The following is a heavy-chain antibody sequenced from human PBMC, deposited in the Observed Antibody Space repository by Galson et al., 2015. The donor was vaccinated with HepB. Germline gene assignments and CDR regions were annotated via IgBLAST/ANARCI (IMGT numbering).Heavy chain of an antibody. CDR2: ISGSGGST. J-gene: IGHJ2*01. CDR3: VMERYGGNPSGGWYFDL. Sequence: SLRLSCAASGFTFSSYAVSWVRQAPGKGLEWVSAISGSGGSTYYADSVKGRFTISRDNSKNTLYLQMNSLRAEDTAVYYCVMERYGGNPSGGWYFDLWGRGTLVTVSS. CDR1: GFTFSSYA. V-gene: IGHV3-23*01. D-gene: IGHD4-23*01.